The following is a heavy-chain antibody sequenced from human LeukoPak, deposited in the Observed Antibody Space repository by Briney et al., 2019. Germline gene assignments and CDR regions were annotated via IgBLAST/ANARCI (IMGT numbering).Heavy chain of an antibody. D-gene: IGHD3-10*02. Sequence: PGGSLRLSCAASGFSFSINSMAWVRQAPGKGLEWVSAISESGHRTFYADSVKGRFTISRDNAKNSLYLQMNSLRAEDTAVYYCAELGITMIGGVWGKGTTVTTSS. V-gene: IGHV3-23*01. CDR1: GFSFSINS. J-gene: IGHJ6*04. CDR2: ISESGHRT. CDR3: AELGITMIGGV.